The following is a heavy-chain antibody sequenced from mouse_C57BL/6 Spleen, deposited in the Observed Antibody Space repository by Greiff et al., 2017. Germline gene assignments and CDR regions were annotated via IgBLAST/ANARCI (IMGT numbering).Heavy chain of an antibody. D-gene: IGHD2-1*01. CDR3: ARVNYDYAMDY. CDR1: GFTFSSYG. Sequence: EVMLVESGGDLVKPGGSLKLSCAASGFTFSSYGMSWVRQTPDKRLEWVATISSGGSYTYYPDSVKGRFTISRDNAKNTLYLQMSSLKSEDTAMYYCARVNYDYAMDYWGQGTSVTVSS. J-gene: IGHJ4*01. CDR2: ISSGGSYT. V-gene: IGHV5-6*01.